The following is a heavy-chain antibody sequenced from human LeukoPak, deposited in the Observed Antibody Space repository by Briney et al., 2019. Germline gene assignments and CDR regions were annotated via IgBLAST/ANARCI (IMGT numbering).Heavy chain of an antibody. V-gene: IGHV3-23*01. CDR3: ARPPSTTWIHDAFDI. CDR2: ISGSTGTT. D-gene: IGHD1-1*01. J-gene: IGHJ3*02. CDR1: GFTFSSYG. Sequence: GGSLRLSCAASGFTFSSYGMSWVRQAPGEGLEWVSGISGSTGTTYYADSVKGRFTISRDNSKNTLYLQMNSLRTEDTAVYYCARPPSTTWIHDAFDIWGQGTMVTVSS.